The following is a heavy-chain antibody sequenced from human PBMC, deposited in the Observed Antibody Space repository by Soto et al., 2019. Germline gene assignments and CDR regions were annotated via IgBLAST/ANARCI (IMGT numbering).Heavy chain of an antibody. D-gene: IGHD3-10*01. J-gene: IGHJ6*02. V-gene: IGHV3-30*18. Sequence: QVQLVESGGGVVQPGRSLRLSCAASGFTFSSYGMHWVRQAPGKGLEWVAVISYDGSNKYYADSVKGRFTISRDNSKNTLYLQMNSLRAEDTAVYYCAKVAGSYYYGMDVWGQGTTVTVSS. CDR3: AKVAGSYYYGMDV. CDR2: ISYDGSNK. CDR1: GFTFSSYG.